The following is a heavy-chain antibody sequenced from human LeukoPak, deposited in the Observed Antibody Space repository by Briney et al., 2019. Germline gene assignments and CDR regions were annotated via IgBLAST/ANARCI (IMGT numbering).Heavy chain of an antibody. J-gene: IGHJ6*03. CDR2: VFNNGGT. V-gene: IGHV4-39*01. CDR1: GGSMISTNYY. Sequence: PSETLSLTCTVSGGSMISTNYYWAWIRQPPGKGLEWIGTVFNNGGTYYNPSLKSRVTISVDTSKNQFSLKLSSVTAADTAVYYCAKAGYGSGDYYYYYMDVWGKGTTVTISS. CDR3: AKAGYGSGDYYYYYMDV. D-gene: IGHD3-10*01.